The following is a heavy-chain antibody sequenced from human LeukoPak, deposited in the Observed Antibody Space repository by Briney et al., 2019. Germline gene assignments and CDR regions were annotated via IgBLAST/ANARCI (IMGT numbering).Heavy chain of an antibody. CDR2: IYSGGNT. CDR3: ARRAGDYSHPYDY. V-gene: IGHV3-53*01. Sequence: GGSLRLSCAASGLTVSSNCMSWVRQAPGKGLEWVSFIYSGGNTYYADSVKGRFTISRDNSKNTVHLQMNSLRAEDTAMYYCARRAGDYSHPYDYWGQGALVTVSS. D-gene: IGHD3-22*01. CDR1: GLTVSSNC. J-gene: IGHJ4*02.